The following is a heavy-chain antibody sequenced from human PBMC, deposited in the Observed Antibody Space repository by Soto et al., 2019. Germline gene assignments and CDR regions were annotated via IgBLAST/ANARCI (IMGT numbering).Heavy chain of an antibody. V-gene: IGHV3-30*09. CDR3: AREFSGSYHNFDY. J-gene: IGHJ4*02. CDR1: GFIFRSYA. CDR2: ITYDGANG. Sequence: PGGSLRLSCLASGFIFRSYAMHWVRQAPGKGLEWVAVITYDGANGYYADSVRGRFAISRDNSKSTLFLQMNSLRPEDTAVYYCAREFSGSYHNFDYWGQGNLVTVSS. D-gene: IGHD1-26*01.